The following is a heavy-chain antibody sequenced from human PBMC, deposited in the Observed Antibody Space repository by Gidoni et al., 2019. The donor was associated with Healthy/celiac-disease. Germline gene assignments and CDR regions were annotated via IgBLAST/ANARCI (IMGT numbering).Heavy chain of an antibody. CDR1: EFTFSSYG. D-gene: IGHD6-13*01. J-gene: IGHJ4*02. Sequence: QLLLLSSAEGVVQPAWSLRLSCAASEFTFSSYGMHWVRPAPGKGLEWVVVISYDGSNKDDADSVKGRFTISRDNSKNTLYLQMNSLRAEDTAVYYCARSPGIAAAGPFDYWGQGTLVTVSS. V-gene: IGHV3-30*03. CDR2: ISYDGSNK. CDR3: ARSPGIAAAGPFDY.